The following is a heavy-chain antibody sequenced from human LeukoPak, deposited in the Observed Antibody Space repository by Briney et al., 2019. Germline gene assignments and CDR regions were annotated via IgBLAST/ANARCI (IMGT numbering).Heavy chain of an antibody. CDR3: VHTLYSYGLTTFDY. D-gene: IGHD5-18*01. CDR1: GFSLSTSGVG. CDR2: IYWVDDK. J-gene: IGHJ4*02. V-gene: IGHV2-5*02. Sequence: SGPTLVNPTQTLTLTCTFSGFSLSTSGVGVGWIRQPPGKALEWLALIYWVDDKRYSPSLKSRLTITKDTSKNQVVLTMTNMGPVDTATYYCVHTLYSYGLTTFDYWGQGTLVTVSS.